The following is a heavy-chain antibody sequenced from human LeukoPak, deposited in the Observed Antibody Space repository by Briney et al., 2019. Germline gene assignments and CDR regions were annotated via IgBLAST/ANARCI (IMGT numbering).Heavy chain of an antibody. D-gene: IGHD6-19*01. Sequence: GGSLRLSCAASGFTFSSYWMSWVRQAPGKGLEWVANIKQDGSEKYYVDSVKGRFTISRDNAKNSLYLQMNSLRAEDTAVYYCAREGRIAVAGIGRGAFDIWGQGTMVTVSS. CDR3: AREGRIAVAGIGRGAFDI. J-gene: IGHJ3*02. V-gene: IGHV3-7*01. CDR1: GFTFSSYW. CDR2: IKQDGSEK.